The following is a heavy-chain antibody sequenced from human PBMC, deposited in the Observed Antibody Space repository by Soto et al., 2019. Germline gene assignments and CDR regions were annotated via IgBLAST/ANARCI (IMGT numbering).Heavy chain of an antibody. Sequence: QVQLVESGGGLVKPGGSLRLSCAASGFTFSDYYMSWIRQAPGKGLEGVSYIGSSDNIIYYADSVKGRFTISRDNAKNALYLQMNSLRGGDTAVYYCARDIGYYESGGYFDYWGQGTLVTVSS. V-gene: IGHV3-11*01. CDR1: GFTFSDYY. CDR2: IGSSDNII. D-gene: IGHD3-22*01. J-gene: IGHJ4*02. CDR3: ARDIGYYESGGYFDY.